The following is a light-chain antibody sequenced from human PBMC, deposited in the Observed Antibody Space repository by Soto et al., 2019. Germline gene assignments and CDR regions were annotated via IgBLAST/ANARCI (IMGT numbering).Light chain of an antibody. CDR3: QQYNSYPVT. CDR1: QSISNW. J-gene: IGKJ1*01. CDR2: KTS. Sequence: DIQMTQSPSTLSASVGDRVTITCRASQSISNWLAWYQQKPGKAPKLLIYKTSSVESGVPSRFSGSGSGTEFTLTITSLQPDDFAPYYGQQYNSYPVTFGQGTKVEIK. V-gene: IGKV1-5*03.